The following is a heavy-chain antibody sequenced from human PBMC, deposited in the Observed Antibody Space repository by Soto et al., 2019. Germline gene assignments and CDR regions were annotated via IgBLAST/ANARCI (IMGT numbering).Heavy chain of an antibody. D-gene: IGHD3-9*01. Sequence: GESLKISFKGSGYSFTSYLISWVRQMPVKGLEWMGRIDPSDSYTNYSPSFQGHVTISADKSISTAYLQWSSLKASDTAMYYCSRHVSRGSYDILPGYYYYYGMDFCGQGTTVTVSS. CDR3: SRHVSRGSYDILPGYYYYYGMDF. J-gene: IGHJ6*02. CDR2: IDPSDSYT. CDR1: GYSFTSYL. V-gene: IGHV5-10-1*01.